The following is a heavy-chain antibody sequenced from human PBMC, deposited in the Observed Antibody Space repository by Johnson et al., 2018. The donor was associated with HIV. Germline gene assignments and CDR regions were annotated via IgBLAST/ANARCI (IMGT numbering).Heavy chain of an antibody. CDR2: IYSGGST. CDR3: ARVVVVTAKGAFDI. CDR1: GVTVSSNY. D-gene: IGHD2-21*02. J-gene: IGHJ3*02. V-gene: IGHV3-66*01. Sequence: VQLVEYGGGLVQPGGSLRVSCTASGVTVSSNYMSWVRQAPGKGLEWVSVIYSGGSTYYADSVKGRFTISRDNSKNTLYLQMNSLRAEDTAVYYCARVVVVTAKGAFDIWGQGTMVTVSS.